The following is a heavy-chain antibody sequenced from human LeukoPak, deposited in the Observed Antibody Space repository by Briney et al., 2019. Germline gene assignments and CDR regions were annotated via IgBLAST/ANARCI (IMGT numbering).Heavy chain of an antibody. CDR1: GFTFSDYY. V-gene: IGHV3-11*06. CDR3: AREMYSSSSSIDY. J-gene: IGHJ4*02. CDR2: ISSSSSYT. D-gene: IGHD6-6*01. Sequence: GGSLRLSCAASGFTFSDYYMSWIRQAPGKGLEWVSYISSSSSYTNYADSVKGRFTISRDNAKNSLYLQMNSLRAEDTAVYCCAREMYSSSSSIDYWGQGTLVTVSS.